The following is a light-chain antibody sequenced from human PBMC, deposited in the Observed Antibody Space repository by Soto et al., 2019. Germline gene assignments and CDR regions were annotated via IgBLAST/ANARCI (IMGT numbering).Light chain of an antibody. CDR2: GTT. V-gene: IGKV1-12*01. Sequence: DIQMTQSPSSVYASVGLSVTITCRASQGISNWLAWCQQQPGKAPKLLIYGTTSLQSGVPSTFSGGVSRTHFTLIISSLQPEDFATYSCQQTNSLLPHTFGGGPKVEI. CDR3: QQTNSLLPHT. CDR1: QGISNW. J-gene: IGKJ4*01.